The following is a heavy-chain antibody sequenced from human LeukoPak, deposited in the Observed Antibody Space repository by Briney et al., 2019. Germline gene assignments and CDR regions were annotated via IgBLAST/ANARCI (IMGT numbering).Heavy chain of an antibody. CDR2: IYYSGST. CDR3: ARRRLGYCSSTSCRSFDY. D-gene: IGHD2-2*01. V-gene: IGHV4-39*01. CDR1: AASISSSSYY. J-gene: IGHJ4*02. Sequence: PSETLSLTCTLSAASISSSSYYWGWIRQPPGKGLEWIGSIYYSGSTYYNPSLKSRVTISVDTSKNQFSLRLSSVTAADTAVYYCARRRLGYCSSTSCRSFDYWGQGTLVTVSS.